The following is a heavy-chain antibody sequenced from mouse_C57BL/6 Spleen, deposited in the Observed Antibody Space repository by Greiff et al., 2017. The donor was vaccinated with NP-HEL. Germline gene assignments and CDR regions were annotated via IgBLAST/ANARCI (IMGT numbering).Heavy chain of an antibody. D-gene: IGHD1-1*01. V-gene: IGHV1-53*01. CDR1: GYTFTSYW. CDR2: INPSNGGT. J-gene: IGHJ4*01. Sequence: QVQLQQPGTELVKPGASVKLSCKASGYTFTSYWMHWVKQRPGQGLEWIGNINPSNGGTNYNEKFKSKATLTVDKSSSTAYMQLSSLTSEDSAVYDCARSLLYYGSSLDYDMDYWGQGTTVTVSS. CDR3: ARSLLYYGSSLDYDMDY.